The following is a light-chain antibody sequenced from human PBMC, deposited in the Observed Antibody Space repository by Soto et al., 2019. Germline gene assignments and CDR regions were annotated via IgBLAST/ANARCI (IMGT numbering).Light chain of an antibody. CDR2: VAS. CDR1: QGSNGW. Sequence: DIQMTQSPSFVSSSVGDIVIITCRASQGSNGWLAWYQQNVGRAPNLLINVASSLQTGVPSRFSGSGAGTDYTLTITNLQPEDFATYYCQQGDSLPPTFGPGTKVDF. CDR3: QQGDSLPPT. J-gene: IGKJ3*01. V-gene: IGKV1-12*01.